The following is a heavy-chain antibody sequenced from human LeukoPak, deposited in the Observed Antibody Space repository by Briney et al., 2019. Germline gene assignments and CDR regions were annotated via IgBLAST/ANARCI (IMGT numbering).Heavy chain of an antibody. CDR1: GFTFSDYN. CDR3: ARGAGSSSSWFDP. CDR2: ISRSGSTK. D-gene: IGHD6-13*01. V-gene: IGHV3-11*04. Sequence: GGSLRLSCAASGFTFSDYNMRWIRQAPGKGLEWVSSISRSGSTKYYADSVKGRFTISRDNAKNTVYLQMNSLRAEDTAVYNCARGAGSSSSWFDPWGQGTLVTVSS. J-gene: IGHJ5*02.